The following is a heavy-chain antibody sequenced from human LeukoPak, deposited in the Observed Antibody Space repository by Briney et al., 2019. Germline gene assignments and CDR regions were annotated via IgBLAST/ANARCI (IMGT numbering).Heavy chain of an antibody. V-gene: IGHV4-38-2*02. CDR2: INHSGST. CDR3: ARGRDLLDY. J-gene: IGHJ4*02. CDR1: GYSISSGYY. Sequence: PSETLSLTCTVPGYSISSGYYWGWIRQPPGKGLEWIAIINHSGSTYHNPSLKSRVTISVDTSKNQFSLKVSSVTAADTAVYYCARGRDLLDYWGQGTLVTVSS.